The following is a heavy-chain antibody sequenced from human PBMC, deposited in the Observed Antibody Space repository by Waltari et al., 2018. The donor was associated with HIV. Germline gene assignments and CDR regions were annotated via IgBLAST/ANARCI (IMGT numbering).Heavy chain of an antibody. Sequence: QVQLVQSGAEVKKPGASVKVSCKASGYTFTGYSMHWVRTAPGQGLEWMGRINPNSGGTNYAQKFQGRVTMTRDTSISTAYMELSRLRSDDTAVYYCARIHQAHRYYYDSSGYSVYFDYWGQGTLVTVSS. J-gene: IGHJ4*02. V-gene: IGHV1-2*06. CDR3: ARIHQAHRYYYDSSGYSVYFDY. D-gene: IGHD3-22*01. CDR1: GYTFTGYS. CDR2: INPNSGGT.